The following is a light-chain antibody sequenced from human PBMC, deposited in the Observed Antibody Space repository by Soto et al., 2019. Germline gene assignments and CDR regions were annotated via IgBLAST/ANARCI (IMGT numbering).Light chain of an antibody. CDR2: GAS. CDR1: RTLSDTY. Sequence: EIVLTQSPGTLSLSPGERATLSCRTIRTLSDTYLAWYQQKPGQAPRLLIYGASTRATGVPERFSGSGSGTDFTLTISRLEPEDFAVYYCQQYDTSPVTFGPGTRVEVK. V-gene: IGKV3-20*01. J-gene: IGKJ1*01. CDR3: QQYDTSPVT.